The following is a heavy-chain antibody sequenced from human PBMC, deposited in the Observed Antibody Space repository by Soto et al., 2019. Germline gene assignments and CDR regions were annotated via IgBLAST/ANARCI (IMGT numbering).Heavy chain of an antibody. J-gene: IGHJ5*02. D-gene: IGHD3-10*01. CDR2: IYHSGST. V-gene: IGHV4-30-2*01. CDR1: GGSISSGGYS. Sequence: KSSETLSLTCAVSGGSISSGGYSWSWIRQPPGKGLEWIGYIYHSGSTYYNPSLKSRVTISVDRSKNQFSLKLSSVTAADTAVYYCARALDYYGSGSYYNFIWFDPWGQGTLVTVPS. CDR3: ARALDYYGSGSYYNFIWFDP.